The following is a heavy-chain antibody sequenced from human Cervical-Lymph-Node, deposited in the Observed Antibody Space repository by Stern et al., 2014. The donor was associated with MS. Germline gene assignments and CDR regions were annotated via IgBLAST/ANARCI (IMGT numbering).Heavy chain of an antibody. V-gene: IGHV4-39*01. J-gene: IGHJ4*02. Sequence: VQLLESGPGLVKPSETLSLTCTVSGGSISSSTYYWGWIRQPPGKGLEWIGNIHESGTTYYSPSLKSRVTMSVDTSTNQFSLRRSSVTAADSAVYYCGSGNGWYLHWGQGTLVTVSS. D-gene: IGHD6-19*01. CDR1: GGSISSSTYY. CDR2: IHESGTT. CDR3: GSGNGWYLH.